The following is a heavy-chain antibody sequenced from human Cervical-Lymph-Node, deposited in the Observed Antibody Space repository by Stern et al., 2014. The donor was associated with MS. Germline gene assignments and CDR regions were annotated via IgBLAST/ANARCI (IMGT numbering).Heavy chain of an antibody. Sequence: VQLEESGGGVVQPGGSQRLSCTASGFTFEDYAMEWVRQVPGKGLEWVAMIWYDGSQKYYGDSVRGRFSVSRDNSRNTLYLQMKSLSLEGTAVYYCARKIPDYYYYAMDVWGQGTTVTVSS. CDR1: GFTFEDYA. V-gene: IGHV3-33*01. CDR2: IWYDGSQK. D-gene: IGHD2-2*02. CDR3: ARKIPDYYYYAMDV. J-gene: IGHJ6*02.